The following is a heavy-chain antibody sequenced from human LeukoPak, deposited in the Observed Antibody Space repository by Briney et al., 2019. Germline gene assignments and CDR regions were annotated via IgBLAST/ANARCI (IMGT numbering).Heavy chain of an antibody. CDR1: GFTFSSYS. J-gene: IGHJ5*02. CDR3: AKEAGSPYSWFDP. CDR2: ISSSSSYI. Sequence: GGSLRLSCAASGFTFSSYSMNWVRQAPGKGPEWVSSISSSSSYIYYADSVKGRFTISRDNAKNSLYLQMNSLRAEDTAVYYCAKEAGSPYSWFDPWGQGTLVTVSS. D-gene: IGHD1-26*01. V-gene: IGHV3-21*04.